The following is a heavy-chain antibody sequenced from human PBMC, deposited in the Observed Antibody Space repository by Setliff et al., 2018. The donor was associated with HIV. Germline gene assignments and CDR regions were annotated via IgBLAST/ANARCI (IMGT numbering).Heavy chain of an antibody. Sequence: ASVKVSCKTSGYTYTDSRITWVRQAPGQGLEWMGWIDSFKGNTKYAQKFQGRVTMITDTSTNTAYMELKSLRSDDTAVYYCARYRDSSDPGYYYMDVWGKGTTVTVSS. D-gene: IGHD3-22*01. V-gene: IGHV1-18*01. CDR1: GYTYTDSR. CDR3: ARYRDSSDPGYYYMDV. CDR2: IDSFKGNT. J-gene: IGHJ6*03.